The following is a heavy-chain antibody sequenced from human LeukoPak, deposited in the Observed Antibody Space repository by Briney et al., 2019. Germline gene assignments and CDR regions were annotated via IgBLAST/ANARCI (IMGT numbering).Heavy chain of an antibody. CDR1: GFTVSSNY. Sequence: GGSLRLSCAASGFTVSSNYMSWVRQAPGKGLEWVSVIYSGGSTYYADSVKGRFIISRESSQNTLYLQMNSLRAEDTAVYYCASPSGMDYYGMDVWGQGTTVTVSS. CDR2: IYSGGST. J-gene: IGHJ6*02. V-gene: IGHV3-66*01. D-gene: IGHD3-10*01. CDR3: ASPSGMDYYGMDV.